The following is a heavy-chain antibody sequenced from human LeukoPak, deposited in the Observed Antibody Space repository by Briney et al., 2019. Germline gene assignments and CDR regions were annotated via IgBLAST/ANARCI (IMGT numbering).Heavy chain of an antibody. CDR3: ARDARQELLAGGFDF. Sequence: PSETLSLTCTVSGGSISSGSYYWSWIRQPAGKGLEWIGRIHASGTTNYDPSLKRRLTMSVDTSKNQFSLKLKSVTAADTAVYCARDARQELLAGGFDFWGQGALVTVSS. J-gene: IGHJ4*02. D-gene: IGHD3-10*01. CDR2: IHASGTT. CDR1: GGSISSGSYY. V-gene: IGHV4-61*02.